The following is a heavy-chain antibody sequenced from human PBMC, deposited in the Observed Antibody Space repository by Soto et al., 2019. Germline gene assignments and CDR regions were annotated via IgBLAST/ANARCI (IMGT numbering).Heavy chain of an antibody. J-gene: IGHJ5*02. D-gene: IGHD2-21*02. Sequence: TLSLTCAVSGGSISSGGYSWSWIRQPPGKGLEWIGYIYHGSTYYNPSLKSRATISVDRAKNQLSLKLSSVTAADTAVYYCARVAYCGGDCYRGFDPWGQGTLVTVSS. CDR1: GGSISSGGYS. CDR3: ARVAYCGGDCYRGFDP. CDR2: IYHGST. V-gene: IGHV4-30-2*01.